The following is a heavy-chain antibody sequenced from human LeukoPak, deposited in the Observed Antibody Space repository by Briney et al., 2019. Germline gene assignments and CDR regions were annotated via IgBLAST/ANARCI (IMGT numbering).Heavy chain of an antibody. CDR1: GFTFSSYA. Sequence: GGSLTLSCAASGFTFSSYAMSWVRQAPGKGLEWVSAISGSGGSTYYADSVKGRFTISRDNSKNTLYLQMNSLRAEDTAVYYCAKYSSSSRCFDYWGQGTLVTVTS. CDR2: ISGSGGST. D-gene: IGHD6-6*01. J-gene: IGHJ4*02. CDR3: AKYSSSSRCFDY. V-gene: IGHV3-23*01.